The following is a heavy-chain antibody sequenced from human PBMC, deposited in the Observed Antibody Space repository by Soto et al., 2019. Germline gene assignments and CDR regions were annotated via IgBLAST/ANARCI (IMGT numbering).Heavy chain of an antibody. V-gene: IGHV4-30-2*01. D-gene: IGHD6-13*01. CDR1: VASMTTGGFS. J-gene: IGHJ4*02. CDR3: TRGSAATLSILYFET. CDR2: VYHRAST. Sequence: TSETLSLTCALSVASMTTGGFSCTWFRQPPWGGLEWIGHVYHRASTQYNPSLKGRVSISVDTSRSLFSLRLTSLTAADTAVYFCTRGSAATLSILYFETWGQGTPVIVSS.